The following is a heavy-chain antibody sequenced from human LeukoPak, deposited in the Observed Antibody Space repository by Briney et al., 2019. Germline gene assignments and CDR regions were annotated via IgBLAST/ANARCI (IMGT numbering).Heavy chain of an antibody. V-gene: IGHV4-59*01. Sequence: SETLSLTCTVSGVSISSYYWSWIRQPPGKGLEWIGYIYYSGSTNYNPSLKSRVTISVDTSKNQFSLKLSSVTAADTAVYYCARDLGSYGWYYYGMDVWGQGTTVTVSS. CDR2: IYYSGST. CDR1: GVSISSYY. J-gene: IGHJ6*02. CDR3: ARDLGSYGWYYYGMDV. D-gene: IGHD5-18*01.